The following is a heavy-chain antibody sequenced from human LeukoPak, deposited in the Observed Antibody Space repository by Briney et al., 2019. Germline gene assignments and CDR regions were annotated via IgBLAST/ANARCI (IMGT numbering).Heavy chain of an antibody. V-gene: IGHV3-48*01. D-gene: IGHD3-22*01. CDR1: GFTFSSYR. Sequence: PGGTLRLSCAASGFTFSSYRMNWVRQAPGKGREGVSYISNSSSTIYYADSVKGRFTISRDNAKNSLYLHINSLRAEDTAVYYCAKDLTTYDYDSSGYYYPRRDYWGQGTLVTVSS. CDR2: ISNSSSTI. CDR3: AKDLTTYDYDSSGYYYPRRDY. J-gene: IGHJ4*02.